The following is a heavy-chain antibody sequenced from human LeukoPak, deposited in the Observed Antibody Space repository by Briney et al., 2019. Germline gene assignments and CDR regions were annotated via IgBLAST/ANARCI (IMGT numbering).Heavy chain of an antibody. CDR3: ARTYYYGSGSYSFNWFDP. J-gene: IGHJ5*02. CDR2: IYHSGST. CDR1: GGSFSGYY. Sequence: SETLSLTCAVYGGSFSGYYWGWIRQPPGKGLEWIGSIYHSGSTYYNPSLKSRVTVSVDTSKNQFSLKLSSVTAADTAVYYCARTYYYGSGSYSFNWFDPWGQGTLVTVSS. D-gene: IGHD3-10*01. V-gene: IGHV4-34*01.